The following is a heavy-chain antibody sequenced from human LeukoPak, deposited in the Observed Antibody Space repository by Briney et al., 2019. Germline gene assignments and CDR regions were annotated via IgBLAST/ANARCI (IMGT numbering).Heavy chain of an antibody. D-gene: IGHD6-13*01. CDR3: ARDPKRIAAAGTFTSLDD. Sequence: ASVKVSCKASGYAFTSYYMHWVRQPPGQGLERMGIINPSGGSTSYAQKFQGRVTMTRDTSTSTVYMELSSLRSEDTAVYYCARDPKRIAAAGTFTSLDDWGQGTLVTVSS. CDR2: INPSGGST. J-gene: IGHJ4*02. CDR1: GYAFTSYY. V-gene: IGHV1-46*01.